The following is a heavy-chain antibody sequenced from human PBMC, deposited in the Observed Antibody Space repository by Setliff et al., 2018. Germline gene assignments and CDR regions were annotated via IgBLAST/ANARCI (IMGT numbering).Heavy chain of an antibody. J-gene: IGHJ6*03. CDR3: AKAYGDSHYYYYYYMDV. Sequence: GESLKVSCAASGFTFSSYAMSWVRQAPGKGLEWVSAISGSGGSTYYADSVKGRFTISRDNSKNTLYLQMNSLRAEDTAVYYCAKAYGDSHYYYYYYMDVWGKGTTVTVSS. CDR1: GFTFSSYA. V-gene: IGHV3-23*01. D-gene: IGHD4-17*01. CDR2: ISGSGGST.